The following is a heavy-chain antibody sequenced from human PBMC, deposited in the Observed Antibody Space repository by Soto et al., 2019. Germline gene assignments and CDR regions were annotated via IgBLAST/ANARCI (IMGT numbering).Heavy chain of an antibody. D-gene: IGHD6-6*01. CDR3: ASSSGYSSSSSYYGMDV. Sequence: SETLSLTCAVYGGSFSGYYWSWIRQPPGKGLEWIGEINHSGSTNYNPSLKSRVTISVDTSKNQFSLKLSSVTAADTAVYYCASSSGYSSSSSYYGMDVWGQGTTVTVSS. V-gene: IGHV4-34*01. J-gene: IGHJ6*02. CDR1: GGSFSGYY. CDR2: INHSGST.